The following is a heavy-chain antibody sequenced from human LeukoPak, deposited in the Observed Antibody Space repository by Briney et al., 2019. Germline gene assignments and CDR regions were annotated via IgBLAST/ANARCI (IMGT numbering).Heavy chain of an antibody. D-gene: IGHD5/OR15-5a*01. CDR3: ARDHVYGGADY. V-gene: IGHV3-43*02. J-gene: IGHJ4*02. CDR2: TSGDGITT. CDR1: GFTFHNYA. Sequence: GGSLRPSCAASGFTFHNYAIHWVRQAPGKGLEWVSLTSGDGITTYFADSVKGRFTISRDNSKSSLFLQMNSLRTEDTALYYCARDHVYGGADYWGQGTLVTVSS.